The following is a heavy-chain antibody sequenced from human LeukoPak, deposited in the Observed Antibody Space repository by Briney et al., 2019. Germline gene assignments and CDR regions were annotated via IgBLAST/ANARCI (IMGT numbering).Heavy chain of an antibody. V-gene: IGHV4-59*08. Sequence: SETLSLTCTVSDGSISNYYWSWIRQTPGKGLELIGYIFYTGSTNYNPSLKSRVTVSVDTSKNQFSLKLSSVTAADTAVYYCARYCSTTTCYSPWFDPWGQGTLVTVSS. CDR2: IFYTGST. D-gene: IGHD2-2*01. CDR3: ARYCSTTTCYSPWFDP. J-gene: IGHJ5*02. CDR1: DGSISNYY.